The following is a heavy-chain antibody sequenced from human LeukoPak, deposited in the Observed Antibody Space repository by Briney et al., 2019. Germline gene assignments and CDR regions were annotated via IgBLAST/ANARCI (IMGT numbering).Heavy chain of an antibody. V-gene: IGHV4-39*07. CDR3: ARMEQQHDAFDI. D-gene: IGHD1/OR15-1a*01. CDR1: GGSISSSSYY. Sequence: SETLSLTCTVSGGSISSSSYYWGWIRQPPGKGLEWIGIIYYSGSTYYNPSLKSRVTMSVDTSRNQFSLKLSSLTAADTAVYYCARMEQQHDAFDIWGQGTLVTVSS. CDR2: IYYSGST. J-gene: IGHJ3*02.